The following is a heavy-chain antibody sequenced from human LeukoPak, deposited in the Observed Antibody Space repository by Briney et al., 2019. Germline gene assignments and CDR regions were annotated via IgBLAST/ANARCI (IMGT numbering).Heavy chain of an antibody. CDR3: VRGRITIFGVVISDAFDI. D-gene: IGHD3-3*01. CDR1: GGPISSSSYY. J-gene: IGHJ3*02. CDR2: IYYSGST. V-gene: IGHV4-39*07. Sequence: SETLSLTCTVSGGPISSSSYYWGWIRQPPGKGLEWIGSIYYSGSTYYNPSLKSRVTISVDTSKNQFSLKLSSVTAADTAVYYCVRGRITIFGVVISDAFDIWGQGTMVTVSS.